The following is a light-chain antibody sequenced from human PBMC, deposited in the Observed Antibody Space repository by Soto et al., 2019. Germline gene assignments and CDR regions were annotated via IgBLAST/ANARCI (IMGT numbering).Light chain of an antibody. Sequence: EIVLTQSPGTLSLSPGERATLSCRASQSVPRSYLAWYQQKLGQAPRLLIYGTSSRATGIPDRFSGSGSGTDFTLTISRLEPEGFAVFYCQQYGSSITFGQGTRLEIK. J-gene: IGKJ5*01. CDR1: QSVPRSY. V-gene: IGKV3-20*01. CDR3: QQYGSSIT. CDR2: GTS.